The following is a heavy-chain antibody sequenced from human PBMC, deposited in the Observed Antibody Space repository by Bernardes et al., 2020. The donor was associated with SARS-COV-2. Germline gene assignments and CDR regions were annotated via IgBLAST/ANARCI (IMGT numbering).Heavy chain of an antibody. D-gene: IGHD3-9*01. Sequence: GGSLRLSCAASGFTFTKYDMSWVRQAPGKGLEWVSGISGSTIYYADSVKGRFTISRDNAKNSLYLQMNSLRAEDTAVYYCAREGDTYYDILTGYYRAYYFDYWGQGTLVTVSS. CDR1: GFTFTKYD. J-gene: IGHJ4*02. CDR2: ISGSTI. V-gene: IGHV3-11*01. CDR3: AREGDTYYDILTGYYRAYYFDY.